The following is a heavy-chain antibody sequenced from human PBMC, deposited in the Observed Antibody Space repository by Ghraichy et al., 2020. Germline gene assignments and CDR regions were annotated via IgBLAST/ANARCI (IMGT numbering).Heavy chain of an antibody. D-gene: IGHD5-18*01. J-gene: IGHJ4*02. CDR3: ARGFQSVDTTIVYRFDY. Sequence: SETLSLTCAVYGWSFSIYYWSWIRQPPGKGLEWIGEINHSGNTKYNPSLKSRVTISLDTSKNHFSLKLTSVTAADTPVYFCARGFQSVDTTIVYRFDYWGQGTPVTVSS. CDR2: INHSGNT. CDR1: GWSFSIYY. V-gene: IGHV4-34*01.